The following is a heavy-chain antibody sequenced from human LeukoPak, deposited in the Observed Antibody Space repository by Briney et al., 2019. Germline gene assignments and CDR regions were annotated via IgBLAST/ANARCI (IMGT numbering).Heavy chain of an antibody. D-gene: IGHD3-10*01. V-gene: IGHV3-21*01. J-gene: IGHJ5*02. Sequence: GGSLRLSCAASGFTFIDYGMHWVRQAPGKGLEWVSSISSSGVYIYYADSLKGRFTISRDNAKNSLYLQMNSLRAEDTAIYFCARDFRSYYGSGSCGSRFDRWGQGTLVTVSS. CDR3: ARDFRSYYGSGSCGSRFDR. CDR2: ISSSGVYI. CDR1: GFTFIDYG.